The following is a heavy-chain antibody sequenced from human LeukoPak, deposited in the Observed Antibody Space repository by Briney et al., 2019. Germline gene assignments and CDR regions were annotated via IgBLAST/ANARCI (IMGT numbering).Heavy chain of an antibody. CDR3: AKDLRIVVVPAATEGWFDP. D-gene: IGHD2-2*01. Sequence: GGSLRLSCAASGFTFSSYAMSWVRQAPGKGLEWVSAISGSGGSTYYADSVKGRFTISRDNSKNTLYLQMNSLRAEDTAVYYCAKDLRIVVVPAATEGWFDPWGQGTLVTVSS. J-gene: IGHJ5*02. CDR2: ISGSGGST. V-gene: IGHV3-23*01. CDR1: GFTFSSYA.